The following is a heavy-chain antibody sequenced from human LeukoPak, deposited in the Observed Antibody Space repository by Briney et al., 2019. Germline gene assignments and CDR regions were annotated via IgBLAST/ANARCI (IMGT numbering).Heavy chain of an antibody. Sequence: GGSLRLSCAASGFTLSSYWVHWVRQPPGKGLMWLSRTNEDGSYADYADSVKGRFTISRDNSKNTLYLQMNSLRAEDTAVYYCAKDFLVAGDYSRGYFDYWGQGTLVTVSS. CDR1: GFTLSSYW. CDR2: TNEDGSYA. D-gene: IGHD4-11*01. J-gene: IGHJ4*02. V-gene: IGHV3-74*01. CDR3: AKDFLVAGDYSRGYFDY.